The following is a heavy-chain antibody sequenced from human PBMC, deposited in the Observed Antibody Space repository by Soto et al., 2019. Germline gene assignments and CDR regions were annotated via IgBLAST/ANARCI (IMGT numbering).Heavy chain of an antibody. J-gene: IGHJ4*02. D-gene: IGHD4-17*01. Sequence: PSETLSLTCTVSGSSTSDEYHWTWIRQSPAKGLEWIGYISYTGTTYYNPSLKSRVTISGDTSKNQFSLRMASVTAADTAVYYCARQPTVTTTRRFFDSWGQGSLVTVSS. CDR1: GSSTSDEYH. V-gene: IGHV4-30-4*01. CDR2: ISYTGTT. CDR3: ARQPTVTTTRRFFDS.